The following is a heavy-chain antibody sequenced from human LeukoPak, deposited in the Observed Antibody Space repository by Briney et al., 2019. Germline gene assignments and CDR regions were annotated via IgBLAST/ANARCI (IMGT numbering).Heavy chain of an antibody. J-gene: IGHJ4*02. V-gene: IGHV1-46*01. CDR3: ARNYYDSSGYYFDY. D-gene: IGHD3-22*01. Sequence: ASVKVSCKASGYTFTSYFMYWVRQAPGQGLEWMGLINPRGGTTRYAQKFQGRVTMTRDMSTSTVYMELSSLRSEDTAVYYCARNYYDSSGYYFDYWGQGTLVTVSS. CDR2: INPRGGTT. CDR1: GYTFTSYF.